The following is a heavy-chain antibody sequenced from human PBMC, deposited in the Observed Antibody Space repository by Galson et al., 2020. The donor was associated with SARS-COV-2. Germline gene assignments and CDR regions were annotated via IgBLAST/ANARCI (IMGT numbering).Heavy chain of an antibody. D-gene: IGHD3-9*01. Sequence: GESLKISCAASGFTFSSYGMHWVRQAPGKGLEGVAGISYDGSKKYYADSVKGRFTISRDNSKNTLYLQMNSLRAEDTAVYYCAKDRYVWSLGYWGQGTLVTVSS. V-gene: IGHV3-30*18. J-gene: IGHJ4*02. CDR3: AKDRYVWSLGY. CDR2: ISYDGSKK. CDR1: GFTFSSYG.